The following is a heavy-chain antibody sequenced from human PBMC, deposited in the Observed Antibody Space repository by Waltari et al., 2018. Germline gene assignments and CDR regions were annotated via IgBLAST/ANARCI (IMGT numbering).Heavy chain of an antibody. CDR3: ASSGPRGGFDY. J-gene: IGHJ4*02. V-gene: IGHV3-48*04. CDR1: GFTFSSYS. Sequence: EVQLVESGGGLVQPGGSLRLSCEASGFTFSSYSMNWVRQAPGKGLEWVSYISSSSSTIYYADSVKGRFTISRDNAKNSLYLQMNSLRAEDTAVYYCASSGPRGGFDYWGQGTLVTVSS. CDR2: ISSSSSTI. D-gene: IGHD6-19*01.